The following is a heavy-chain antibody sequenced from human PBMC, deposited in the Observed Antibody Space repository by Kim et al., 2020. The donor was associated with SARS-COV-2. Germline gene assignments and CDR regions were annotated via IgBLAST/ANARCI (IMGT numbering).Heavy chain of an antibody. CDR1: GFNISNNY. CDR2: IYSGGST. D-gene: IGHD1-26*01. V-gene: IGHV3-53*04. CDR3: ATGGAGPTDY. Sequence: GGSLRLSCAASGFNISNNYMTWVRQAPGKGLEWVSVIYSGGSTFYVDSVQGRFTISRQNSKNTLSLEMNSLRGEDTAVYYCATGGAGPTDYWGQGVLVTVSS. J-gene: IGHJ4*02.